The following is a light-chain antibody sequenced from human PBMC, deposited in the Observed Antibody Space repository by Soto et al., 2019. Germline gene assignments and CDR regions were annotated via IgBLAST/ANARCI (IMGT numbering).Light chain of an antibody. V-gene: IGKV3-15*01. Sequence: EIGMTQSPVTLSVSPGETANLSCRASQTVTSNLAWYQQKPGRSPRLLLSGASTRATGIPARFSGSGSGTEFTLTISRLQSEDLAVYYCQQYNDWPRTFGQGTKVDIK. CDR1: QTVTSN. CDR2: GAS. CDR3: QQYNDWPRT. J-gene: IGKJ1*01.